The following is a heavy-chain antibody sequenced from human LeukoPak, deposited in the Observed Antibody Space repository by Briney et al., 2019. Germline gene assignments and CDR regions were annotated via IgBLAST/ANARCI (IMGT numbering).Heavy chain of an antibody. CDR2: INHSGST. D-gene: IGHD3-22*01. CDR3: ASSRYDSSGYWHSPPYFDY. J-gene: IGHJ4*02. CDR1: GGSFSGYY. Sequence: SETLSLTCAVYGGSFSGYYWSWIRQPPGKGLEWIGEINHSGSTNYNPSLKSRVTISVDTSKNQFSLKLSSVTAADTAVYYCASSRYDSSGYWHSPPYFDYWGQGTLVTVSS. V-gene: IGHV4-34*01.